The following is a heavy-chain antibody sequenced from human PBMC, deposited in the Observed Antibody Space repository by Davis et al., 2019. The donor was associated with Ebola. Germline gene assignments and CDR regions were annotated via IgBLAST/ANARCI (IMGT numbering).Heavy chain of an antibody. CDR3: AKYARYCSGGSCYQRAFDI. CDR2: INSDGSST. D-gene: IGHD2-15*01. CDR1: GFTFSSYW. Sequence: HTGGSLRLSCAASGFTFSSYWMHWVRQAPGKGLVWVSRINSDGSSTSYADSVKGRFTISRDNAKNSLYLQMNSLRAEDTALYYCAKYARYCSGGSCYQRAFDIWGQGTMVTVSS. V-gene: IGHV3-74*01. J-gene: IGHJ3*02.